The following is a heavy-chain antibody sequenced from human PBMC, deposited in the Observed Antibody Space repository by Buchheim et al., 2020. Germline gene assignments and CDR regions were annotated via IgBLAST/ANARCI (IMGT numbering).Heavy chain of an antibody. CDR2: MNPTSGNT. CDR1: GYTFTSYD. Sequence: QVQLVQSGAEVKKPGASVKVSCKASGYTFTSYDINWVRQATGQGLEWMGWMNPTSGNTGYAQKFQGRVTMTRNTSISTAYMELSSLRSEDTAVYYCARGLLRYFDWLLSSVSWFDPWGQGTL. CDR3: ARGLLRYFDWLLSSVSWFDP. D-gene: IGHD3-9*01. V-gene: IGHV1-8*01. J-gene: IGHJ5*02.